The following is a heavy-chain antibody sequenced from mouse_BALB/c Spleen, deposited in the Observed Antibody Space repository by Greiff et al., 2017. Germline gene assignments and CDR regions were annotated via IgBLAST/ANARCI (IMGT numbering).Heavy chain of an antibody. CDR2: INSNGGST. D-gene: IGHD2-10*02. V-gene: IGHV5-6-2*01. Sequence: EVQLQESGGGLVKLGGSLKLSCAASGFTFSSYYMSWVRQTPEKRLELVAAINSNGGSTYYPDTVKGRFTISRDNAKNTLYLQMSSLKSEDTALYYCARGYGNYGGYFDYWGQGTTLTVSS. CDR1: GFTFSSYY. CDR3: ARGYGNYGGYFDY. J-gene: IGHJ2*01.